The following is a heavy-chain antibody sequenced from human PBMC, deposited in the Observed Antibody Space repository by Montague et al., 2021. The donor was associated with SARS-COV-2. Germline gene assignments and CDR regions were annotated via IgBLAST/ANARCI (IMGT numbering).Heavy chain of an antibody. J-gene: IGHJ4*02. D-gene: IGHD3-10*01. Sequence: SLRLSCAASGFTFDDYGMSWVRQAPGKGLEWVCGISRSGDSTAYGDSVKGRFTISRDNAKNPLYLQMNSLRVEDTAFYHCSRGGGMIRGVVDFWGQGILVSVSS. CDR3: SRGGGMIRGVVDF. CDR1: GFTFDDYG. V-gene: IGHV3-20*01. CDR2: ISRSGDST.